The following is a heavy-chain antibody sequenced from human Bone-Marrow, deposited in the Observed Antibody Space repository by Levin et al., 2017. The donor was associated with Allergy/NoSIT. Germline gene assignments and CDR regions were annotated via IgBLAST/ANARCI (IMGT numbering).Heavy chain of an antibody. Sequence: KVSCAASGFTFSVSAMHWVRQASGKGLEWVGRIRGKANNYATAYGESMKGRCTVSRDDSKNTAYLQMSSLKIEDTAVYYCLRIAAPGYTWGQGTLVTVSS. V-gene: IGHV3-73*01. CDR2: IRGKANNYAT. CDR1: GFTFSVSA. D-gene: IGHD6-25*01. CDR3: LRIAAPGYT. J-gene: IGHJ5*02.